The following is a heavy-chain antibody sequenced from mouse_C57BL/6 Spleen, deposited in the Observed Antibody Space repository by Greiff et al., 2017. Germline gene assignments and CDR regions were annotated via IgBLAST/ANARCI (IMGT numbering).Heavy chain of an antibody. Sequence: QVQLKESGPELVKPGASVKISCKASGYAFSSSWMNWVKQRPGKGLEWIGRIYPGDGDTNYNGKFKGKATLTADKTSSTAYMQLSSLTSEDSAVYFCASPFDGNYYFDYWGQGTTLTVSS. CDR1: GYAFSSSW. D-gene: IGHD2-1*01. CDR3: ASPFDGNYYFDY. J-gene: IGHJ2*01. V-gene: IGHV1-82*01. CDR2: IYPGDGDT.